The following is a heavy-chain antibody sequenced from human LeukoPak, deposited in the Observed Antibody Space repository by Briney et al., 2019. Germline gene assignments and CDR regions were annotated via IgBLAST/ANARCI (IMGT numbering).Heavy chain of an antibody. CDR2: VSGSGGST. V-gene: IGHV3-23*01. CDR3: AKDGSGHDSGKFDY. Sequence: GRSLRLSCAASGFTFSSYVMTWVRQAPGKGLDWVSGVSGSGGSTYYADSVKGRFTISRDNSKNTLYLHMNSLRAEDTAVYYCAKDGSGHDSGKFDYWGQGTLVTVSS. D-gene: IGHD5-12*01. CDR1: GFTFSSYV. J-gene: IGHJ4*02.